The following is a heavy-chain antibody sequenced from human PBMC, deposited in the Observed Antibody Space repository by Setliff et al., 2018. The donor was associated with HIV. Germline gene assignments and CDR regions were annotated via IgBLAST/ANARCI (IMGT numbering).Heavy chain of an antibody. CDR3: VRDPIEGYPDYFDY. J-gene: IGHJ4*02. V-gene: IGHV3-7*03. CDR1: GFTFSSAW. CDR2: ISPDGSAT. D-gene: IGHD1-26*01. Sequence: PGGSLRLSCAASGFTFSSAWMGWVRQAPAKGLEWVANISPDGSATYYVDSVKGRFTISRDNSKNTLFLQMNSLRPEDTATYYCVRDPIEGYPDYFDYWGQGTLVTVS.